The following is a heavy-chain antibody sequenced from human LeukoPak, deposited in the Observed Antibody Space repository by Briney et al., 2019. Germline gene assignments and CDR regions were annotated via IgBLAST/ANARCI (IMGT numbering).Heavy chain of an antibody. CDR1: GFTFSDYT. V-gene: IGHV3-49*03. J-gene: IGHJ4*02. CDR3: TREKRYFDWFQADY. D-gene: IGHD3-9*01. Sequence: GRSLRLSCTASGFTFSDYTMSWFRQAPGKGLEWVGFIRNKAYGGTAEYAASVKGRFTISRDDSKTIAYLQMNSLKTEDTAVYYCTREKRYFDWFQADYWGQGTLVTVSS. CDR2: IRNKAYGGTA.